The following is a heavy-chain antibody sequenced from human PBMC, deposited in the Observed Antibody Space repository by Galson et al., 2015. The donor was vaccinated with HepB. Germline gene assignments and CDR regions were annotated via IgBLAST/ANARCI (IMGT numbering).Heavy chain of an antibody. V-gene: IGHV3-21*01. CDR1: GFTFSSYS. D-gene: IGHD2-15*01. CDR3: ARGAEVVVAATPDQDY. CDR2: ISSSSSYI. Sequence: SLRLSCAASGFTFSSYSMNWVRQAPGKGLEWVSSISSSSSYIYYADSVKGRFTISRDNAKNSLYLQMNSLRAEDTAVYYCARGAEVVVAATPDQDYWGQGTLVTVSS. J-gene: IGHJ4*02.